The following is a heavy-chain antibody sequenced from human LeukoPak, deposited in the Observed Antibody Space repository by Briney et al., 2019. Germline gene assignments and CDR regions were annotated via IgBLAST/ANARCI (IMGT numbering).Heavy chain of an antibody. Sequence: PGGSLRLSCAASGFTFSSYGMHWVRQAPGKGLEWVAVISYDGSNKYYADSVRGRFTVSRDISKNTQFLQMNSLRFEDTAVYFCVRESCSGGSCTYDPFDIWGHGTMVTVST. CDR1: GFTFSSYG. J-gene: IGHJ3*02. CDR2: ISYDGSNK. D-gene: IGHD2-15*01. CDR3: VRESCSGGSCTYDPFDI. V-gene: IGHV3-30*03.